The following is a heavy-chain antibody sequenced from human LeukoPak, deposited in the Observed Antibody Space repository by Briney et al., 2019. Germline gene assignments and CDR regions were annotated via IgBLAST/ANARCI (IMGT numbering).Heavy chain of an antibody. Sequence: GGSLRLSCTASVFTFSTYSMNWVRQAPGRGLEWVSYISGSSSSSDGGAKQYADSVKGRFTISRDNDKNSLYLQMNSLRDEDTPVYYSERGRGSDSWYIDYCGQGTLVSVSS. CDR3: ERGRGSDSWYIDY. CDR2: ISGSSSSSDGGAK. CDR1: VFTFSTYS. D-gene: IGHD6-13*01. J-gene: IGHJ4*02. V-gene: IGHV3-48*02.